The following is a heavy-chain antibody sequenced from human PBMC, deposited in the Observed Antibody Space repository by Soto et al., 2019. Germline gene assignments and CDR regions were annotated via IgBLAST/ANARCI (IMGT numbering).Heavy chain of an antibody. CDR2: TLYDGSNK. CDR3: ARDGAYNGNLYNSNWFDP. J-gene: IGHJ5*02. D-gene: IGHD1-20*01. CDR1: GVTFSSYA. Sequence: GGSLRLWWGAAGVTFSSYARRWVRQAPGKGLEWVAVTLYDGSNKYYADSVKGRFTMSRDNSKNTLYLQMNSLRAEDTAVYYCARDGAYNGNLYNSNWFDPWGQGTLVTVSS. V-gene: IGHV3-30-3*01.